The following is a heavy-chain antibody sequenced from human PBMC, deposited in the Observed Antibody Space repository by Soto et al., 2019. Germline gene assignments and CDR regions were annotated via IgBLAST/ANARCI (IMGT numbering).Heavy chain of an antibody. CDR2: ISGSGDRT. V-gene: IGHV3-23*01. Sequence: TGGSLRLSCAASGFTFSGYAMSWVRQAPGKGLEWVSAISGSGDRTYYVDSVKGRFTISRDNSKNTLYLQMNSLRAEDTAVYYCAKKGLPCGSTSCIPNYYMDVWGKGTTVTVSS. D-gene: IGHD2-2*01. CDR3: AKKGLPCGSTSCIPNYYMDV. J-gene: IGHJ6*03. CDR1: GFTFSGYA.